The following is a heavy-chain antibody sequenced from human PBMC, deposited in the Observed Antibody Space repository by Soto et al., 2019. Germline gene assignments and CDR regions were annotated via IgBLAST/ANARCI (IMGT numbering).Heavy chain of an antibody. D-gene: IGHD3-22*01. J-gene: IGHJ4*02. CDR2: IYYSGST. CDR3: ARAPYYYDSSGYSYYFDY. CDR1: GGSVSSGSYY. Sequence: QVQLQESGPGLVKPSETLSLTCTVSGGSVSSGSYYWSWIRQPPGKGLEWIGYIYYSGSTNYNPSLKSRVTISVDTSKNQFSLKLSSVTAADTAVYYCARAPYYYDSSGYSYYFDYWGQGTLVTVSS. V-gene: IGHV4-61*01.